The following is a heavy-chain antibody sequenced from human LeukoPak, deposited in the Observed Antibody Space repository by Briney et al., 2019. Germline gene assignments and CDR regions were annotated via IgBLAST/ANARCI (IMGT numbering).Heavy chain of an antibody. V-gene: IGHV1-18*01. J-gene: IGHJ5*02. D-gene: IGHD2-2*01. Sequence: GASVKVSCKASGYIFSSYGISWVRQAPGQGLEWMGLISGYSGNTKYSQRLQGRVSMTTDTSTSTAYMELRSLRSDDTAVYYCARDSLDCSTTSCHSFDPWGQGTLVTVSS. CDR3: ARDSLDCSTTSCHSFDP. CDR2: ISGYSGNT. CDR1: GYIFSSYG.